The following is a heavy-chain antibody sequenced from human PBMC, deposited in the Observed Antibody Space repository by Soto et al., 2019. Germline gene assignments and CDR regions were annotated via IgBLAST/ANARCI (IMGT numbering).Heavy chain of an antibody. Sequence: SATLSLTCTVSGGSISSSSYYWGWIRQPPGKGLEWIGEINHSGSTNYNPSLKSRVTISVDTSKNQFSLKLSSVTAADTAVYYCARAFEYSSSIYYYYYMDVWGKGTTVTVSS. CDR3: ARAFEYSSSIYYYYYMDV. J-gene: IGHJ6*03. CDR1: GGSISSSSYY. CDR2: INHSGST. V-gene: IGHV4-39*07. D-gene: IGHD6-6*01.